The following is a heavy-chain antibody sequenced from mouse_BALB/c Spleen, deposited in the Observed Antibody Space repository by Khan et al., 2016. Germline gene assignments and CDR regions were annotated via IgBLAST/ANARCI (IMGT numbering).Heavy chain of an antibody. CDR1: GYTFNNYW. V-gene: IGHV1-9*01. J-gene: IGHJ4*01. Sequence: QVQLKQSGAELMKPGASVKISCEATGYTFNNYWIEWVKQRPGHGLEWIGDILPGSGNSNYNENLKGKATFTADTSSNTAYMQLSSLTSEDSAVYYCARAWYSMDYWGQGTSVTVSS. CDR2: ILPGSGNS. CDR3: ARAWYSMDY.